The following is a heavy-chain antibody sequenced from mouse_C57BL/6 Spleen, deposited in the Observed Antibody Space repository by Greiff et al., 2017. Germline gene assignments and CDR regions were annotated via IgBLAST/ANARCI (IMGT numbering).Heavy chain of an antibody. CDR1: GYTFTDYE. D-gene: IGHD3-2*02. CDR3: TRGEQLRPLYFDY. V-gene: IGHV1-15*01. Sequence: QVQLQQSGAELVRPGASVTLSCKASGYTFTDYEMHWVKQTPVHGLEWIGAIDPETGGTAYNQKFKGKAILTADKSSSTAYMELRSLTSEDSAVYYCTRGEQLRPLYFDYWGQGTTRTVSS. CDR2: IDPETGGT. J-gene: IGHJ2*01.